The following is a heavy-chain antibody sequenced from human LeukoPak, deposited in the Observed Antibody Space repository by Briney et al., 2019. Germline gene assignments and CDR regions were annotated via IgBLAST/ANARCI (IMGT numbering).Heavy chain of an antibody. Sequence: ASVKVSCKASGYTFTSYGISWVRQAPGQGLEWMGWISAYNGNTNYAQKFQGRVTMTSDTSISTAYMELSRLRSDDTAVYYCTRDAGGGDCYSCPNWFDPWGQGTLVTVSS. V-gene: IGHV1-18*01. CDR2: ISAYNGNT. CDR1: GYTFTSYG. CDR3: TRDAGGGDCYSCPNWFDP. D-gene: IGHD2-21*02. J-gene: IGHJ5*02.